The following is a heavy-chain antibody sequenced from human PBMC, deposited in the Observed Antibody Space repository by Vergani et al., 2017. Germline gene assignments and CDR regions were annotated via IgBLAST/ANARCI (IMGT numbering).Heavy chain of an antibody. CDR1: GCSISSGSYY. D-gene: IGHD4-11*01. CDR2: IYTSGTT. Sequence: QVQLQESGPGLVQPSQTLSLTCTVSGCSISSGSYYWSCIRQPAGKGLECIGRIYTSGTTNYNPSLESRVTISVDTSKNQFSLELSSVTAADTAVYYCARDGLYSAYCYYYGMDVWGRGTTVTVSS. CDR3: ARDGLYSAYCYYYGMDV. V-gene: IGHV4-61*02. J-gene: IGHJ6*02.